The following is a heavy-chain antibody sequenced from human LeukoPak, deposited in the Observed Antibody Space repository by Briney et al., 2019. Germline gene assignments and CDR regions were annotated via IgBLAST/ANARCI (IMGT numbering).Heavy chain of an antibody. CDR3: ARARVYDSSGYCFDY. V-gene: IGHV4-59*01. CDR1: GGSISSYY. CDR2: IYYSGST. Sequence: SETLSLTCTVSGGSISSYYWSWIRQPPGKGLEWIGYIYYSGSTNYNPFLKSRVTISVDTSKNQFSLKLSSVTAADTAVYYCARARVYDSSGYCFDYWGQGTLVTVSS. J-gene: IGHJ4*02. D-gene: IGHD3-22*01.